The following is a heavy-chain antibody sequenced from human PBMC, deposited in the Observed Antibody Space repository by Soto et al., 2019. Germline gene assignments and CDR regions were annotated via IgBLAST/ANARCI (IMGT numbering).Heavy chain of an antibody. D-gene: IGHD3-10*01. V-gene: IGHV4-28*05. CDR2: IFHEGTV. J-gene: IGHJ4*02. CDR1: GFTLPNGNC. Sequence: SVPLSLTRICSGFTLPNGNCRTWVRQSPVWGLGYIGEIFHEGTVNYYPSFERRVAMSVDTSRNKFSLKLTSVTAADTAVYFCARLVYHTPLNYMYFDFWGPGTLVTVSS. CDR3: ARLVYHTPLNYMYFDF.